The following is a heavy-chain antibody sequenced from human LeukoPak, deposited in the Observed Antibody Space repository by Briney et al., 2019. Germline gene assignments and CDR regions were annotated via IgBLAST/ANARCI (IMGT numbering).Heavy chain of an antibody. D-gene: IGHD5-18*01. V-gene: IGHV1-18*01. Sequence: ASVKVSCKPSGYTFTSYGISWVRQAPGQGLEWMGWISAYNGNTNSAQKVQGRVTLPTDTSTNTAYMELRSLRSDDTAVYYCARQVATSMAVPDYWGQGTLVTVSS. CDR2: ISAYNGNT. CDR3: ARQVATSMAVPDY. J-gene: IGHJ4*02. CDR1: GYTFTSYG.